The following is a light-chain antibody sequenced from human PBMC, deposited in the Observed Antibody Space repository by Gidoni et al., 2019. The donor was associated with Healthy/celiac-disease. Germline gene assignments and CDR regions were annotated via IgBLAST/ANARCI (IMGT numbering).Light chain of an antibody. J-gene: IGKJ5*01. CDR1: QSVSSN. V-gene: IGKV3-15*01. CDR2: GAS. CDR3: QQYNSWRPIT. Sequence: IVMTQSPATLSVSRRGRATPTFTASQSVSSNLAWYQQKPGQAPRLLIYGASTRATGIPARFSGSGSGTEFTLTISSLQAEDVAVYYCQQYNSWRPITFGQGTRLEIK.